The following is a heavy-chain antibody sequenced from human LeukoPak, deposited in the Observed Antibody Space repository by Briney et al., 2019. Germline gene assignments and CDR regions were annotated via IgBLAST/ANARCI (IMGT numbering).Heavy chain of an antibody. CDR1: GGSFSGYY. V-gene: IGHV4-34*01. CDR2: INHSGST. CDR3: ARGLGGRSSSGKRRAFDI. J-gene: IGHJ3*02. Sequence: SETLSLTCAVYGGSFSGYYWSWIRQPPGEGLEWIGEINHSGSTNYNPSLKSRVTISVDTSKNQFSLKLSSVTAADTAVYYCARGLGGRSSSGKRRAFDIWGQGTMVTVSS. D-gene: IGHD6-13*01.